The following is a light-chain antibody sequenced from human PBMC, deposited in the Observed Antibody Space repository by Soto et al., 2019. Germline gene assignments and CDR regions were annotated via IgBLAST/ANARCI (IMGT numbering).Light chain of an antibody. J-gene: IGKJ2*01. CDR3: QQSYSTPYT. V-gene: IGKV1-39*01. CDR1: QSISSY. Sequence: DIQMTQSPSTLSGSVGDRVTITCRASQSISSYLNWYQQKPGKAPKLLIYAASSLQSGVPSRFSGSGSGTDFTLTISSLQPEAFETYYCQQSYSTPYTFGQGTKVDIK. CDR2: AAS.